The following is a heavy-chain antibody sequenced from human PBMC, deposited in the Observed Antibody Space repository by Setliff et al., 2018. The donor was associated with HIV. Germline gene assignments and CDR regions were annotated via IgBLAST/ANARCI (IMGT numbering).Heavy chain of an antibody. D-gene: IGHD1-26*01. CDR3: AKDKLVGEPAYFDY. Sequence: GGSLRLSCLGSGFNFRSYSMHWVRQAPGKGLVWVARIDSDESTTISADSVKGRFTISRDNAENTLYLHLNSLKVDDTAIYYCAKDKLVGEPAYFDYWGQGTLVTVSS. V-gene: IGHV3-74*01. CDR2: IDSDESTT. J-gene: IGHJ4*02. CDR1: GFNFRSYS.